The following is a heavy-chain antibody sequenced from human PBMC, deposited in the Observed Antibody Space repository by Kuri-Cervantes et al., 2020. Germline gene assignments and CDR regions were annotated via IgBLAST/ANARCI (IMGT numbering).Heavy chain of an antibody. Sequence: ETLSLTCAASGFTVSSNYMSWVRQAPGKGLEWVSVISGSGDNTYYADSVKGRFTISRDNSKDILYLQINSLRADDTAIYYCAKDSYYDSSGYYLRYSFDYWGQGSLVTVSS. CDR3: AKDSYYDSSGYYLRYSFDY. V-gene: IGHV3-23*01. D-gene: IGHD3-22*01. CDR2: ISGSGDNT. J-gene: IGHJ4*02. CDR1: GFTVSSNY.